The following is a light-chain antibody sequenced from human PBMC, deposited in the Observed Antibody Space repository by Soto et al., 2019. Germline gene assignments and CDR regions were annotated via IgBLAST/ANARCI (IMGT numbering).Light chain of an antibody. CDR3: QKYKSAPYT. V-gene: IGKV1-27*01. Sequence: DIQMTQSPSSLSASVGDRVTITCRASQGITNSLAWYQQKPGKGSTLLIYAASTLQSGVPSRFSGSGSGTDFTLNISRLQPEDVATYYCQKYKSAPYTLGPGTKVDIK. CDR1: QGITNS. CDR2: AAS. J-gene: IGKJ3*01.